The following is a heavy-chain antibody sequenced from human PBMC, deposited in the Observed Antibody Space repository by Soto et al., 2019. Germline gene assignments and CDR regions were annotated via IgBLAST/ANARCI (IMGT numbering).Heavy chain of an antibody. Sequence: EVQLVESGGGLVQPGGSLRLSCAASGFTFSSYWMSWVRQAPGKGLEWVANIEQDGSEKYYVDSVKGRFTISRDNAKNSLYLQMNSLRAEDTAVYYCAREGSSPEKAPDYWGQGTLVTVSS. CDR3: AREGSSPEKAPDY. J-gene: IGHJ4*02. CDR1: GFTFSSYW. V-gene: IGHV3-7*05. CDR2: IEQDGSEK.